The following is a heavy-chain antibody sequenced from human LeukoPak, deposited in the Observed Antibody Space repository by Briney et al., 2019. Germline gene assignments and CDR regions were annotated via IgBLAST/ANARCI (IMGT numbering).Heavy chain of an antibody. CDR1: GGSISSYY. D-gene: IGHD3-3*01. Sequence: SETLSLTCTVSGGSISSYYWSWIRQPPGKGLEWIGYIYYSGSTNYNPSLKSRVTISVDTSKNQFSLKLSSVTAADTAVYYCARPKSGGYDFWSGYLAPFDYWGQGTLVTVSS. CDR2: IYYSGST. CDR3: ARPKSGGYDFWSGYLAPFDY. V-gene: IGHV4-59*08. J-gene: IGHJ4*02.